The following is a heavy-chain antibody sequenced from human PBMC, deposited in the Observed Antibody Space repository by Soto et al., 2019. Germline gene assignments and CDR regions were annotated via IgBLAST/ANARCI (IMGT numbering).Heavy chain of an antibody. V-gene: IGHV5-51*01. CDR2: IFPGDSGT. CDR1: GYSFSSFW. J-gene: IGHJ4*02. D-gene: IGHD3-10*01. CDR3: ARLIYGSGSSYKGYFDY. Sequence: PGESLKISCKGSGYSFSSFWIAWVRQMPGKGLEWMGIIFPGDSGTRYSPSFQGQVTISGDKSISTAYLQWSSLKASDTAMYYCARLIYGSGSSYKGYFDYWGQGALVTVS.